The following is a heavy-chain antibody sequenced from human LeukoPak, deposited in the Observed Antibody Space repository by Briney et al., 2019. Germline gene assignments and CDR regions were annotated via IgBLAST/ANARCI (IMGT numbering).Heavy chain of an antibody. CDR3: ARYSCPKGVCYYFDY. Sequence: SETLPLTCTVSGGSISSSYWSWIRQPPGKGLGWIGYIYYSGSTNYNPPPKSRVTTSVDTPKNQFSLKLRSVTAADTAVYYCARYSCPKGVCYYFDYWGQGTLVTVSS. J-gene: IGHJ4*02. D-gene: IGHD2-8*01. CDR1: GGSISSSY. V-gene: IGHV4-59*01. CDR2: IYYSGST.